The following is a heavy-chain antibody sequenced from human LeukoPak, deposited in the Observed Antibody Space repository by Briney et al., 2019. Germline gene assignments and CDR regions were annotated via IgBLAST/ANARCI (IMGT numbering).Heavy chain of an antibody. CDR1: GYSFTSYW. Sequence: GESLQISCKGSGYSFTSYWIGWVRQVPGKGLEWMGIIYPGDSDTRYSPSFQGQVTISADKSISTAYLQWSSLKASDTAMYYCARVLYSSSWTFDYWGQGTLVTVSS. CDR3: ARVLYSSSWTFDY. CDR2: IYPGDSDT. J-gene: IGHJ4*02. V-gene: IGHV5-51*01. D-gene: IGHD6-13*01.